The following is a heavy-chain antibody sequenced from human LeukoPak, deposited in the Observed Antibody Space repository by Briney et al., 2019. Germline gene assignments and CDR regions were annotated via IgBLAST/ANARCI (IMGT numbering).Heavy chain of an antibody. CDR3: ASSKSSGYHRR. J-gene: IGHJ4*02. CDR2: INSDGSST. D-gene: IGHD3-22*01. V-gene: IGHV3-74*01. CDR1: GFTFSSHW. Sequence: GGSLRLSCAASGFTFSSHWMHWVRQGPGKGLVWVSRINSDGSSTTYADSVKGRFTMSRDNAKNTLYLQMNSLRAEDTAVYYCASSKSSGYHRRWGQGTLVTVSS.